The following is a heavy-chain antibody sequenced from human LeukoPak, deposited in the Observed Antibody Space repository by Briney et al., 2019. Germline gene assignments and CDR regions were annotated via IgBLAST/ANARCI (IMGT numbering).Heavy chain of an antibody. J-gene: IGHJ3*01. CDR2: ISSSSSYI. CDR1: GFTLSSYT. Sequence: GGSLRLSCAASGFTLSSYTMTWVRQAPGKGLEWVSSISSSSSYIYYADSVKGRFTISRDNAKNSLYLQMNSLRAEDTAVYYCAKELVGATRVGAFDVWGQGTMVTVSS. V-gene: IGHV3-21*04. CDR3: AKELVGATRVGAFDV. D-gene: IGHD1-26*01.